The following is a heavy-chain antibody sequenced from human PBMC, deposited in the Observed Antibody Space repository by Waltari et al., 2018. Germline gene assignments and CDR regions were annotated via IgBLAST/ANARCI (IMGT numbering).Heavy chain of an antibody. CDR2: ISPGGSST. D-gene: IGHD3-22*01. CDR3: ARDNDSSGYYYSNWFDP. V-gene: IGHV1-46*01. J-gene: IGHJ5*02. Sequence: QVPLVQSGAEVKKPGSSVKVSCTASGYPFPGHSSPWVRPAPGHGLEWRGLISPGGSSTSYEQKFQGRVTMTRDTSTSTVYMELSSLRSEDTAVYYWARDNDSSGYYYSNWFDPWGQGTLVTVSS. CDR1: GYPFPGHS.